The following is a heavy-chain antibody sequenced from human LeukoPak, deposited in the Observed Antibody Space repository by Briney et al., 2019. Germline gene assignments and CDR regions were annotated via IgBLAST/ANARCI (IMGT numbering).Heavy chain of an antibody. D-gene: IGHD3-22*01. CDR1: GFTFSNYA. CDR3: AREADYYDSSGHNWFDP. CDR2: ISASGGTT. J-gene: IGHJ5*02. V-gene: IGHV3-23*01. Sequence: GGSLRLSCAASGFTFSNYAMTWVRQAPGKGLEWVSTISASGGTTSYADSVKGRFTISRDTSKNTLYLQMNSLRAEDTAVYYCAREADYYDSSGHNWFDPWGQGTLVTVSS.